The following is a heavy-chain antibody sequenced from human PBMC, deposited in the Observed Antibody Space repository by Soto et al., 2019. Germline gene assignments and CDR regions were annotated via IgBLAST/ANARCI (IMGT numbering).Heavy chain of an antibody. D-gene: IGHD1-26*01. V-gene: IGHV1-69*01. CDR1: GDSFRSFG. CDR2: IIPFFGTA. J-gene: IGHJ5*02. CDR3: AREGASTSLGWFVP. Sequence: QVQLVQSGAEVKKPGSSVKVSCKASGDSFRSFGISWLRQAPGQGLEWMGGIIPFFGTANYAQKFQGRVTITADESTSTTYVELTSLTSEDTALYYCAREGASTSLGWFVPWGQGTLVTVSS.